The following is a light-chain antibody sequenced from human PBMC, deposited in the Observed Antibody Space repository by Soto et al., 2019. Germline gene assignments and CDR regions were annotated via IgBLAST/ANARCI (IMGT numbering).Light chain of an antibody. CDR1: IANIGNNY. V-gene: IGLV1-51*02. J-gene: IGLJ3*02. CDR3: ATCDSSLSVV. CDR2: ETY. Sequence: QSVLTQPPSVSAAPGQKVSISCTGSIANIGNNYVSWYQQLPGAAPKLLIYETYKLPSGIPDRFSASKSGTSATLGITGLQAGDEADYYCATCDSSLSVVFGGGTKVTVL.